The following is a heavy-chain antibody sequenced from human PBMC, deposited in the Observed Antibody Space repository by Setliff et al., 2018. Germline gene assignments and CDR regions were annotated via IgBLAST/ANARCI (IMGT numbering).Heavy chain of an antibody. CDR3: ARGFWSGYFVLDY. Sequence: PSETLSLTCTVSGGSIINSYYWSWIRQPAGKGLEWIGRISTSGSTNYRPSLQTRLTITKDTSKNQVVLSMTNMDPADTGTFYCARGFWSGYFVLDYWGLGTLVTVSS. V-gene: IGHV4-4*07. CDR2: ISTSGST. J-gene: IGHJ4*02. D-gene: IGHD3-3*01. CDR1: GGSIINSYY.